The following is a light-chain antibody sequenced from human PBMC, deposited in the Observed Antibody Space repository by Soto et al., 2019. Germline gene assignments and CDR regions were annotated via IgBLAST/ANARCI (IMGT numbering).Light chain of an antibody. CDR3: QQFGNSPWT. CDR1: QSVPSTY. J-gene: IGKJ1*01. V-gene: IGKV3-20*01. Sequence: VLSQSPGRLSLSPGERATLSCRASQSVPSTYFAWYQQKSGQPPRLLISGTSNRATGIPDRFRGSGSGRDFTLTISRLEPEDFAVYFCQQFGNSPWTFGQGTKVEI. CDR2: GTS.